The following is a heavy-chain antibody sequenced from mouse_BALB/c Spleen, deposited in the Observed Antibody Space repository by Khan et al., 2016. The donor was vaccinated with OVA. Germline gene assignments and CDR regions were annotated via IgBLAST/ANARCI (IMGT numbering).Heavy chain of an antibody. CDR1: GYSITSGYG. D-gene: IGHD3-3*01. Sequence: EVQLVESGPGLVKPSQSLSLTCTVTGYSITSGYGWNWIRQFPGNKLEWMGYISYSGSTNYNPSLKSRITITRDTSKNQFFLQLNSVTTEDTATYYRARTARIKYWGQGTTLTVSS. J-gene: IGHJ2*01. CDR2: ISYSGST. V-gene: IGHV3-2*02. CDR3: ARTARIKY.